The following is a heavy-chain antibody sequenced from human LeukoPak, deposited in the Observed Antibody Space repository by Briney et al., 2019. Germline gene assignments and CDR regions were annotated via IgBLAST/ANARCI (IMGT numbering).Heavy chain of an antibody. D-gene: IGHD2-2*01. CDR3: AREGGPVVIDRFDY. J-gene: IGHJ4*02. CDR2: IQTDGRDK. CDR1: GIDIRASG. Sequence: GGSLRLSCAASGIDIRASGMHWVRQAPGMGLEWVTFIQTDGRDKYYAASVAGRFTISRDNSKNTVYLNMDNLRPDDTALYYCAREGGPVVIDRFDYWGQETLVTVSS. V-gene: IGHV3-30*02.